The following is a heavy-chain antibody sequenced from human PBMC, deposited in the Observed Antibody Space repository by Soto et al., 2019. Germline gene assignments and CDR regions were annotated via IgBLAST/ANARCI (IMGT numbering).Heavy chain of an antibody. J-gene: IGHJ4*02. CDR3: ARVPYY. V-gene: IGHV4-30-2*01. Sequence: SETLSLTCAVSGGSISSCGYSWSWIRQPPGKGLEWIGYIYHSGSTYYNPSLKSRVTISVDRSKNQFSPKLSSVTAADTAVYYCARVPYYWGQGTLVTVSS. CDR1: GGSISSCGYS. CDR2: IYHSGST.